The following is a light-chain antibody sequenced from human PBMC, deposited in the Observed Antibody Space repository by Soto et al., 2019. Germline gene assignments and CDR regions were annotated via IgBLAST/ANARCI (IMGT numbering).Light chain of an antibody. Sequence: QSALTQPASVSGSPGQSITISCTGTSRDVGGYNYVSWYQQHPGKAPKLMIYDVSNRPSGVSNRFSGSKSGNTASLTISGLQAEDEADYYCSSYTSISTLVVFGGGTKLTVL. CDR2: DVS. J-gene: IGLJ2*01. CDR3: SSYTSISTLVV. CDR1: SRDVGGYNY. V-gene: IGLV2-14*01.